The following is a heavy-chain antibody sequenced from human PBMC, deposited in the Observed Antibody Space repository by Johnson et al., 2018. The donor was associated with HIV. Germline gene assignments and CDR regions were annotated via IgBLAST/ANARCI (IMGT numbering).Heavy chain of an antibody. D-gene: IGHD7-27*01. V-gene: IGHV3-66*02. Sequence: VQLVESGGGVVRPGGSLRLSCAASGFTVSSNYMSWVRQAPGKGLEWVSVIYSGCSTYYADSVKGRFTLSRDNSKNTLYLQMNSLGAEDTAVYYWATGDGRGAFDIWGQGTMVTVSS. J-gene: IGHJ3*02. CDR3: ATGDGRGAFDI. CDR2: IYSGCST. CDR1: GFTVSSNY.